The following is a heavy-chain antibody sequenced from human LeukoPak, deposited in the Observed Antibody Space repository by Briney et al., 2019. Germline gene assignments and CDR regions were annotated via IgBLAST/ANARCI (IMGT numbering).Heavy chain of an antibody. D-gene: IGHD5-24*01. J-gene: IGHJ4*02. CDR1: GFTFSSYA. V-gene: IGHV3-23*01. CDR3: AKARAGYNSYYFDY. Sequence: PGGSLRPSCAASGFTFSSYAMSWVRQAPGKGLEWVSAISGSGGSTYYADSVKGRFTISRDNSKNTLYLQMNSLRAEDTAVYYCAKARAGYNSYYFDYWGQGTLVTVSS. CDR2: ISGSGGST.